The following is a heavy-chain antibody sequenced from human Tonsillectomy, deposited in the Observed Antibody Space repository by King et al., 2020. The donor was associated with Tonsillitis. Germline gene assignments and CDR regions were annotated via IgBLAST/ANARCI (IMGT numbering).Heavy chain of an antibody. Sequence: TLKESGPVLVKPTETLTLTCTVSGFSLSNTRMGVSWIRQPPGKALDWLAHIFSNDEKSYSTSLKSRLTISKDTSKSQVVLTLTNMDPVDTATYYCARTGFWSGYYTFHFDYWGQGTLVAVSS. CDR2: IFSNDEK. D-gene: IGHD3-3*01. J-gene: IGHJ4*02. CDR3: ARTGFWSGYYTFHFDY. CDR1: GFSLSNTRMG. V-gene: IGHV2-26*01.